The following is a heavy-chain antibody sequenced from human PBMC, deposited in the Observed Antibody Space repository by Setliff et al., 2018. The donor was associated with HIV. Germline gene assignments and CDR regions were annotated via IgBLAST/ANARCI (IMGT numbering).Heavy chain of an antibody. J-gene: IGHJ5*02. CDR3: ARVSSGYYYES. V-gene: IGHV3-64*02. Sequence: GESLKISCAASGFTFSSHAMHWVRQAPGKGLEYVSGISSNGGNIRYADSVKDRFTIARDNSKNTVYLQMGSLRAEDMAVYYCARVSSGYYYESWGQGTLVTVSS. D-gene: IGHD3-22*01. CDR1: GFTFSSHA. CDR2: ISSNGGNI.